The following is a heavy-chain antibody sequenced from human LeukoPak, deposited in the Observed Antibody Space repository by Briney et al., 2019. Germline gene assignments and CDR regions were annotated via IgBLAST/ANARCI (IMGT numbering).Heavy chain of an antibody. V-gene: IGHV3-30-3*01. CDR3: ARVMQTITSAKNLDY. Sequence: GGSLRLSFAASGFTFSSYTMHWVRQAPGKGLEWVAVISYDGSNKYYADSVKGRFTISRDNAKNSLYLQMNSLRAEDTAVYYCARVMQTITSAKNLDYWGQGTLVTVSS. CDR1: GFTFSSYT. CDR2: ISYDGSNK. J-gene: IGHJ4*02. D-gene: IGHD6-13*01.